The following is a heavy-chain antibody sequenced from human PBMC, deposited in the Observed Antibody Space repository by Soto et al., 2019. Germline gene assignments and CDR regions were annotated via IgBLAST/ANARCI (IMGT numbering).Heavy chain of an antibody. V-gene: IGHV3-30-3*01. CDR3: ARRGPGTYFDY. D-gene: IGHD6-13*01. CDR1: GFTFSSYA. CDR2: ISYDGSNK. J-gene: IGHJ4*02. Sequence: GGSLRLSCAASGFTFSSYAMHWVGQAPGKGLEWVAVISYDGSNKYYADSVKGRFTISRDNSKNTLYLQMNSLRAEDTAVYYCARRGPGTYFDYWGRGTLVTVSS.